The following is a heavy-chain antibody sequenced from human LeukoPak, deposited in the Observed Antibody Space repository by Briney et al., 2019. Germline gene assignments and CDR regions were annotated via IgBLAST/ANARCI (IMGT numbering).Heavy chain of an antibody. J-gene: IGHJ4*02. D-gene: IGHD3-10*01. Sequence: SETLSLTCTVSGGSIRSYYWSWIRQPPGKGLEWIGYIYYSGSTNYNPSLKSRVTISVDTSKNQFSLKLSSVTAADTAVYYCARSKGNYFDYWGQGTLVTVSS. CDR2: IYYSGST. CDR1: GGSIRSYY. V-gene: IGHV4-59*01. CDR3: ARSKGNYFDY.